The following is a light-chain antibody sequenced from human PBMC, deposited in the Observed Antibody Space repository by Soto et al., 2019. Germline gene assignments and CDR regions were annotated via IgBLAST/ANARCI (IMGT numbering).Light chain of an antibody. CDR3: SSYTSSSIYV. Sequence: QSVLTHPASVSGSPGQSITVSCAGTSSDVGGYNLVSWYQQHPGKAPKLIIYEGTERPSGISSRFSGSKSGNTASLTISGLQAEDEADYYCSSYTSSSIYVFGSGTKVTVL. CDR2: EGT. V-gene: IGLV2-23*01. CDR1: SSDVGGYNL. J-gene: IGLJ1*01.